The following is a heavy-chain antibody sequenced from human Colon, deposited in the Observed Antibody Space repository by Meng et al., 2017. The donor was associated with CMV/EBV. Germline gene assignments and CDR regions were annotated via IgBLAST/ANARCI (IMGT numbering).Heavy chain of an antibody. CDR1: GFSLNTTGVS. J-gene: IGHJ5*02. CDR2: IYWNDDK. Sequence: FSGFSLNTTGVSVGWIRQPPGKALEWLALIYWNDDKRYSPSLKSRLTITKDTSKNQVVLTMTNMDPVDTATYHCAHSDFWRPYNWFDPWGQGTLVTVSS. D-gene: IGHD3-3*01. V-gene: IGHV2-5*01. CDR3: AHSDFWRPYNWFDP.